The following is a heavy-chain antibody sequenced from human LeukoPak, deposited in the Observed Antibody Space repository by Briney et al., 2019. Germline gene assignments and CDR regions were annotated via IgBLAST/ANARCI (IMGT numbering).Heavy chain of an antibody. V-gene: IGHV4-59*11. Sequence: PSETLSLTCTVSGGSISSHYWSWLRQPPGKGLEWIGYIYYSGTTSYNPSLESRVTMSVDTSKNQFSLKLSSMTAAATAVYYCTRDDYGGAGTTYTVXWGQGTMVTVSS. CDR3: TRDDYGGAGTTYTVX. CDR2: IYYSGTT. J-gene: IGHJ3*02. D-gene: IGHD3-10*01. CDR1: GGSISSHY.